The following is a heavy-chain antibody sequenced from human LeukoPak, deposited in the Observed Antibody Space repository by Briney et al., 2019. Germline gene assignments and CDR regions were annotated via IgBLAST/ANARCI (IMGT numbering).Heavy chain of an antibody. V-gene: IGHV3-7*04. CDR1: GLIFSSYW. CDR2: VKEDGTDK. D-gene: IGHD3-10*01. CDR3: ARDRYGRGSQDN. Sequence: GGSLRLSCAASGLIFSSYWMTWDRQAPGKGLEWVANVKEDGTDKYYVDSVKGRFTISRDNAKTSLYLQMNSLRAEDTAVYYCARDRYGRGSQDNWGQGNLVTVSS. J-gene: IGHJ4*02.